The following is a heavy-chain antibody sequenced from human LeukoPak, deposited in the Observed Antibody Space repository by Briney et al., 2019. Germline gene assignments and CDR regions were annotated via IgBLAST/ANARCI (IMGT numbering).Heavy chain of an antibody. Sequence: PSQTLSLTCTVSGGSISSGGYYWSWIRQPPGKGLEWIGEIYHSGSTNYNPSLKSRVTISVDKSKNQFSLKLSSVTAADTAVYYCARVVGAAGTAYFDYWGQGTLVTVSS. CDR2: IYHSGST. V-gene: IGHV4-30-2*01. CDR3: ARVVGAAGTAYFDY. CDR1: GGSISSGGYY. D-gene: IGHD6-13*01. J-gene: IGHJ4*02.